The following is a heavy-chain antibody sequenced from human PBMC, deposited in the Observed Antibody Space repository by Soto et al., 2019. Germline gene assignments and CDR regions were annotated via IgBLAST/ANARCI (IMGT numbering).Heavy chain of an antibody. V-gene: IGHV1-8*01. J-gene: IGHJ6*03. CDR2: MNPNSGNT. Sequence: ASVKVSCKASGYTFTSYDINWVRQATGQGLEWMGWMNPNSGNTGYAQKFQGRVTMTRNTSISTAYMELSSLRSEDTAVYYCARGEGCTNGVCYLYYMDVWGKGPTVTAP. CDR3: ARGEGCTNGVCYLYYMDV. CDR1: GYTFTSYD. D-gene: IGHD2-8*01.